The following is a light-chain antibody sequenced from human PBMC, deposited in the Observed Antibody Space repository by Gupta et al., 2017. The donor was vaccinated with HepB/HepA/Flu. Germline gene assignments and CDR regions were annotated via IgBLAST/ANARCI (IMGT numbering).Light chain of an antibody. Sequence: QSALTQPRSVSGSPGQSVTISCTGTSSDVGAYNYVSWYQQHPGKVPKLMIYDVNQRPSGVKDRVACSKSAKNASRTLTGLQAEDEAEDDCCSYAGSYSFVVFGGGTKMTVL. CDR3: CSYAGSYSFVV. J-gene: IGLJ2*01. CDR1: SSDVGAYNY. V-gene: IGLV2-11*01. CDR2: DVN.